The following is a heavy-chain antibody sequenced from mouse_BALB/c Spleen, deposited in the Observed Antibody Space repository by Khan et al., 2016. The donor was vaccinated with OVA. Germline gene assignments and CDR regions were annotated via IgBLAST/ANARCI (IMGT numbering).Heavy chain of an antibody. CDR1: GYIFTSYC. V-gene: IGHV1-76*01. J-gene: IGHJ2*01. D-gene: IGHD3-2*02. Sequence: QVQLKESGAELVRPGASVTLSCKTSGYIFTSYCIHWVKQRSRPGLEWIARIYPGTDNTYYNEKLKDKATLTADKSSSTAYMQLSSLKSEDSAVYFCAREEALYYFDYWGQGTTLTVSS. CDR3: AREEALYYFDY. CDR2: IYPGTDNT.